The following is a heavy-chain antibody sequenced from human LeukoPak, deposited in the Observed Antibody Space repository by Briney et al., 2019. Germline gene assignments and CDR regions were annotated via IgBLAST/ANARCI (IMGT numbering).Heavy chain of an antibody. Sequence: PGGSLRLSCAASGFTFSSYGMHWVRQAPGKGLEWVAFIRYDGSNKYYADSVKGRFTISRDNSKNTLYLQMNSLRAEDTAVYYCARQIYGDYISKDNWFDPWGQGTLVTVSS. CDR2: IRYDGSNK. V-gene: IGHV3-30*02. CDR1: GFTFSSYG. D-gene: IGHD4-17*01. CDR3: ARQIYGDYISKDNWFDP. J-gene: IGHJ5*02.